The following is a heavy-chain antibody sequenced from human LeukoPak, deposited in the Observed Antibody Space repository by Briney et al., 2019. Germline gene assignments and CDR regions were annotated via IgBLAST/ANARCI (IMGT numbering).Heavy chain of an antibody. D-gene: IGHD2-2*01. J-gene: IGHJ4*02. CDR1: GFTFSSYS. CDR2: ISSSSSYI. V-gene: IGHV3-21*01. CDR3: ARGDRDLYCSSTSCYPVL. Sequence: PGGSLRLSCVASGFTFSSYSMKSVRQAPRNGLELVASISSSSSYIYYADSVKGRFTISRDNAKKSLYLQMNSLRAEDTAVYYCARGDRDLYCSSTSCYPVLGGQGTLVTVSS.